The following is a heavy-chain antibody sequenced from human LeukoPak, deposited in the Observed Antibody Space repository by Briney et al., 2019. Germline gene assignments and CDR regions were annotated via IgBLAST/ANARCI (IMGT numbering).Heavy chain of an antibody. D-gene: IGHD4-23*01. Sequence: PSETLSLICIVSGGPINNYYWSRIRQPPGKGLEWIGYIYHSGSTNYNPSLKSRVTISVDRSKSQFSLKLRSVTAADTAVYYCARDDGNFHYYFDYWGQGTLVTVSS. CDR2: IYHSGST. CDR3: ARDDGNFHYYFDY. J-gene: IGHJ4*02. CDR1: GGPINNYY. V-gene: IGHV4-59*12.